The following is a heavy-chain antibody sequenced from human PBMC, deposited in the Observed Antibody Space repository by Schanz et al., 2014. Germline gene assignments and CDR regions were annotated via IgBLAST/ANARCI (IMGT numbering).Heavy chain of an antibody. CDR1: GFTLSNSD. D-gene: IGHD1-1*01. J-gene: IGHJ4*02. V-gene: IGHV3-13*01. CDR3: ARGTDWSLHY. Sequence: EVQLLESGGGLVQPGGSLRLSCAASGFTLSNSDMHWVRQGTGKGLEWVSTIGYLGDTYYPDSVKGRCTVSRDSGQNSLYLQMNSRRAGDTAVYYCARGTDWSLHYWGQGALVTVSS. CDR2: IGYLGDT.